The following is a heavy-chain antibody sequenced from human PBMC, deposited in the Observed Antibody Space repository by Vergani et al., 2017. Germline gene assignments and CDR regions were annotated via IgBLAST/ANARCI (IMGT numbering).Heavy chain of an antibody. Sequence: VQLVESGAEVKKPGASVKVSCKASGYTFTSYDINWVRQATGQGLEWMGWMNPNSGNTGYAQKFQGRVTMTRNTSISTAYMELSSLRSEDTAVYYCARGSRYYYDSSGYYYFDFWGQGTLVTVSS. CDR3: ARGSRYYYDSSGYYYFDF. CDR1: GYTFTSYD. D-gene: IGHD3-22*01. CDR2: MNPNSGNT. V-gene: IGHV1-8*01. J-gene: IGHJ4*02.